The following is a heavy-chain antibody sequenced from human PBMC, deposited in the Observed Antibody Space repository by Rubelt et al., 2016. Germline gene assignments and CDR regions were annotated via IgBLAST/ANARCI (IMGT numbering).Heavy chain of an antibody. D-gene: IGHD3-16*01. CDR1: RYW. J-gene: IGHJ4*02. Sequence: RYWMHWVRQAPGKGLVWVSRINTDGSTSYADSVKGRFTISRDNGKNTLHLQMNSLRAEDTAVYYCVGQSTAYWGQGTLVTVSS. CDR2: INTDGST. V-gene: IGHV3-74*01. CDR3: VGQSTAY.